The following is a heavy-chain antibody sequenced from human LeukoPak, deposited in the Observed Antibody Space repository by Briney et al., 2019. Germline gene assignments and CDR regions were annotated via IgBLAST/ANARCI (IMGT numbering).Heavy chain of an antibody. CDR1: GFNFGGYW. D-gene: IGHD2-2*01. CDR3: ARDEGWDVVVPAAIPPSKDHYMDV. V-gene: IGHV3-7*01. CDR2: MNQDGSAK. Sequence: PGGSLRLSCAASGFNFGGYWLSWVRQAPGKGLEWVANMNQDGSAKYYVDSVKGRFTISRDNAKNSLYLQMNSLRAEDTAVYYCARDEGWDVVVPAAIPPSKDHYMDVWGKGTTVIVSS. J-gene: IGHJ6*03.